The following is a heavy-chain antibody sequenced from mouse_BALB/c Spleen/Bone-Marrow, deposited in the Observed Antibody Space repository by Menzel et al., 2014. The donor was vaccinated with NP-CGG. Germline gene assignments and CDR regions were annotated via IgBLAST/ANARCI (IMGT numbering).Heavy chain of an antibody. CDR1: GYSITSDYA. J-gene: IGHJ2*01. V-gene: IGHV3-2*02. CDR3: ARDYFDY. Sequence: VQLQQSGPGLVKPSQSLSLTCTVTGYSITSDYAWNWIRQLPGNKLEWMGYISYSGSTSYNPSLKSRISITRDTSKNQFFLQLNSVTTEDTATYYCARDYFDYWGQGTTLTVSS. CDR2: ISYSGST.